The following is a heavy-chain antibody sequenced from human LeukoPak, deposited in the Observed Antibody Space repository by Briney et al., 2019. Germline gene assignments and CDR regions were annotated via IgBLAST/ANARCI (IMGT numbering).Heavy chain of an antibody. CDR3: ASSIVGATNYYYYGMDV. D-gene: IGHD1-26*01. CDR1: GGSISSYY. V-gene: IGHV4-59*01. Sequence: SETLSLTCTVSGGSISSYYWIWIRQPPGRGLEWIGYIYYSGSTNYNPSLKSRVTISVDTSKNQFSLKLSSVTAADTAVYYCASSIVGATNYYYYGMDVWGQGTTVTVSS. J-gene: IGHJ6*02. CDR2: IYYSGST.